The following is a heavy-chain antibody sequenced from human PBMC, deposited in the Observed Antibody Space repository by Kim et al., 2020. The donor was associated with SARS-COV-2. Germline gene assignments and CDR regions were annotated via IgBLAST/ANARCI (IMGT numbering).Heavy chain of an antibody. J-gene: IGHJ4*02. CDR3: ARGSYSGYAYFDY. CDR2: ISYDGSNK. D-gene: IGHD5-12*01. V-gene: IGHV3-33*05. CDR1: GFTFSSYG. Sequence: GGSLRLSCAASGFTFSSYGMHWVRQAPGKGLEWVAVISYDGSNKYYADSVKGRFTISRDNSKNTLYLQMNSLRAEDTAVYYCARGSYSGYAYFDYWGQGTLVTVSS.